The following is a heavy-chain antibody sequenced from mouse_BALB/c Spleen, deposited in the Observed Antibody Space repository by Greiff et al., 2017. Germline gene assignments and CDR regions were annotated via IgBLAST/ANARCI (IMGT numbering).Heavy chain of an antibody. Sequence: VQLQQSGPELVKPGASVKISCKASGYSFTGYYMHWVKQSHVKSLEWIGRINPYNGATSYNQNFKDKASLTVDKSSSTAYMELHSLTSEDSAVYYCARSDYDSAWFAYWGQGTLVTVSA. CDR3: ARSDYDSAWFAY. CDR1: GYSFTGYY. CDR2: INPYNGAT. J-gene: IGHJ3*01. D-gene: IGHD2-4*01. V-gene: IGHV1-31*01.